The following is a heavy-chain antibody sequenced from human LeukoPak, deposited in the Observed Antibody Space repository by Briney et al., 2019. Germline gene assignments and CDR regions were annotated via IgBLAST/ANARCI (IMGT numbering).Heavy chain of an antibody. CDR3: TIHRGYCNGGTCFPSGPAYY. V-gene: IGHV3-74*01. J-gene: IGHJ4*02. D-gene: IGHD2-15*01. Sequence: GGSLRLSCAASGFTFSNTWMHWLRQAPGKGLMWVSHINHDGSTATYADSVKGRFAISRDNAKSTLFLQMNSLRAEDTGVYYCTIHRGYCNGGTCFPSGPAYYWGQGTLVTVSS. CDR2: INHDGSTA. CDR1: GFTFSNTW.